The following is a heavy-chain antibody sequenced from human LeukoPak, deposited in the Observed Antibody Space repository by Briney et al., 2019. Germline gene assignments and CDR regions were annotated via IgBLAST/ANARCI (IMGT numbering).Heavy chain of an antibody. CDR2: IYYSGST. CDR3: ARVVIGGTYMDV. Sequence: SETLSLTCTVSGGSISSGVYYWSWIRQHPGKGLEWIGYIYYSGSTYYNPSLKSRVTISVDTSKNQFSLKLSSVTAADTAVYYCARVVIGGTYMDVWGKGTTVTVSS. J-gene: IGHJ6*03. V-gene: IGHV4-31*03. D-gene: IGHD3-16*01. CDR1: GGSISSGVYY.